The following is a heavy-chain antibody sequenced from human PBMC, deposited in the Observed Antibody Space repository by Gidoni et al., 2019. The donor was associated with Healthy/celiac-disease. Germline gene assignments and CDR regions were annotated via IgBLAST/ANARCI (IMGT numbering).Heavy chain of an antibody. CDR3: ARDELRYFDWTYYYYMDV. Sequence: EVQLVESGGGLVQPGGSLRLSCAASGFTFSSYWMHWVRQAPGKGLVWVSRINSDGSSTSYADSVKGRFTISRDNAKNTLYLQMNSLRAEDTAVYYCARDELRYFDWTYYYYMDVWGKGTTVTVSS. V-gene: IGHV3-74*01. CDR2: INSDGSST. CDR1: GFTFSSYW. J-gene: IGHJ6*03. D-gene: IGHD3-9*01.